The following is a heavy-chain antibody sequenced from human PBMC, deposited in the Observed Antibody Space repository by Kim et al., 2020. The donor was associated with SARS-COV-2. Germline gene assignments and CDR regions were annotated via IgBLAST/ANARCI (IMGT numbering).Heavy chain of an antibody. J-gene: IGHJ4*02. CDR3: ARDGGGAHFDY. CDR2: IYYSGST. Sequence: SETLSLTCTVSGGSISSYYWSWIRQPPGKGLEWIGYIYYSGSTNYNPSLKSRVTISVDTSKNQFSLKLSSVTAADTAVYYCARDGGGAHFDYWGQGTLVTVSS. D-gene: IGHD1-26*01. V-gene: IGHV4-59*01. CDR1: GGSISSYY.